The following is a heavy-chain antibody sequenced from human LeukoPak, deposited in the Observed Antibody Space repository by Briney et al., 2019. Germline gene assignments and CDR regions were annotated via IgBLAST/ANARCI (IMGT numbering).Heavy chain of an antibody. CDR3: ARDLEGKLDY. J-gene: IGHJ4*02. Sequence: SETLSLTCTVSGGSISSSSYYWGWIRQPPGKGLEWIGSIYYSGSTYYNPSLKSRVTISVDRSKNQFSLKLSSVTAADTAVYYCARDLEGKLDYWGQGTLVTVSS. V-gene: IGHV4-39*07. CDR2: IYYSGST. CDR1: GGSISSSSYY. D-gene: IGHD3-10*01.